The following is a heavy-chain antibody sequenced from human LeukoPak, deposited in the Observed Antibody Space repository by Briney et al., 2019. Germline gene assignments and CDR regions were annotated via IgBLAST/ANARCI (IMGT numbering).Heavy chain of an antibody. J-gene: IGHJ6*03. Sequence: GGSLRLSCAASGFTFSSYSMNWVRQAPGKGLEWVSSISSSSSYIYYADSGKGGFTISRDTDKNSLYLQMNRLRAEDTAVYYCERDGGLWFGELLEYYYYYYYMDVWGKGTTVTVSS. V-gene: IGHV3-21*01. D-gene: IGHD3-10*01. CDR1: GFTFSSYS. CDR3: ERDGGLWFGELLEYYYYYYYMDV. CDR2: ISSSSSYI.